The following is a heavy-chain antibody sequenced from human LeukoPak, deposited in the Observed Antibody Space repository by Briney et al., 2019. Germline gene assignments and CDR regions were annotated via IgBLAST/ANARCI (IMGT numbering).Heavy chain of an antibody. V-gene: IGHV4-34*01. J-gene: IGHJ5*02. CDR2: INHSGST. Sequence: SETLSLTCAVYGGSFSTYYWSWIRQPPGKGLEWIGEINHSGSTNYNPSLKSRVTISVDTSKNQFSLKLSSVTAADTAVYYCAREKHYGDHHGGWFDPWGQGTLVTVSS. CDR3: AREKHYGDHHGGWFDP. D-gene: IGHD4-17*01. CDR1: GGSFSTYY.